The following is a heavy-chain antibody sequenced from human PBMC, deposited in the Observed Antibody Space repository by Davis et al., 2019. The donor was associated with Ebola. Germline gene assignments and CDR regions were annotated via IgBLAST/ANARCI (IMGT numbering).Heavy chain of an antibody. CDR1: GGSFSGYY. D-gene: IGHD4-17*01. CDR3: ARGRNGDYVYLIEDYYYYGMDV. V-gene: IGHV4-34*01. CDR2: INHSGST. J-gene: IGHJ6*02. Sequence: MPSETLSLTCAVYGGSFSGYYWSWIRQPPGKGLEWIGKINHSGSTNYNPSPKSRVTISVDPSKNQFSLKLSSVTAADTALYYCARGRNGDYVYLIEDYYYYGMDVWGQGTTVTVSS.